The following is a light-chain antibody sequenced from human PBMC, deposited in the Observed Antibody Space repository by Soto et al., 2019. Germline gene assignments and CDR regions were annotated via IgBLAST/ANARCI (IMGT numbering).Light chain of an antibody. V-gene: IGLV2-14*01. J-gene: IGLJ1*01. CDR3: SSYTSSSTYV. Sequence: QSALTKPASVPGSPGQSIAISCTGTSSDVGGYIYVSWYQQHPGKAPKLMIHEVSNRPSGVSNRFSGSKSGSTASLTISGLQAEDEADYYCSSYTSSSTYVFGTGTKVTVL. CDR2: EVS. CDR1: SSDVGGYIY.